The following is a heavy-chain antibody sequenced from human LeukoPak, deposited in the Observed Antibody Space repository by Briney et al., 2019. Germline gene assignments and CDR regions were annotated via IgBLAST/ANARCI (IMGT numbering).Heavy chain of an antibody. V-gene: IGHV3-30*01. J-gene: IGHJ3*02. D-gene: IGHD3-22*01. Sequence: GGSLRLSCAASGFTFSNYAIHWVRQAPGKGLEWVAVISYDGSYKYYADSVKGRFTISRDNSKNTLSLQMNSLRAEDTAVYYCARVAVSSGYWVLWDALDIWGQGTMVTVSS. CDR3: ARVAVSSGYWVLWDALDI. CDR1: GFTFSNYA. CDR2: ISYDGSYK.